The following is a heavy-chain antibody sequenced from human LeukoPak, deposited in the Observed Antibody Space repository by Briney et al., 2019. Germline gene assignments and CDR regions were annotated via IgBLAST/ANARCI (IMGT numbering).Heavy chain of an antibody. J-gene: IGHJ6*02. CDR2: ISYDGSNK. D-gene: IGHD3-16*02. Sequence: GGSLRLSCAASGFTFSSYAMHWVRQTPGKGLEWVAVISYDGSNKYYADSVKGRFTISRDNSKNTLYLQMNSLRAEDTAVYYCAGAGSYPPHYYYYYGMDVWGQGTTVTVSS. CDR1: GFTFSSYA. V-gene: IGHV3-30*04. CDR3: AGAGSYPPHYYYYYGMDV.